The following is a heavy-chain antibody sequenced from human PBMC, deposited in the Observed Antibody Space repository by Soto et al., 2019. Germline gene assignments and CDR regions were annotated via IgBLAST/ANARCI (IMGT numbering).Heavy chain of an antibody. CDR1: GFTFGDYA. D-gene: IGHD3-10*01. V-gene: IGHV3-49*04. CDR3: ARVRLGSSWAYYYGMDV. CDR2: IRSKAYGGTT. Sequence: GGSLRLSCTASGFTFGDYAMSWVRQAPGKGLEWVGFIRSKAYGGTTEYAASVKGRFTISRDDSKSIAYLQMNSLKTEDTAVYYCARVRLGSSWAYYYGMDVWGQGTTVTVSS. J-gene: IGHJ6*02.